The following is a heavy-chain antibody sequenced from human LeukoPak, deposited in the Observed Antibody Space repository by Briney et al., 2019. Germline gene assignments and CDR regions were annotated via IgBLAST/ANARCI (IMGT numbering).Heavy chain of an antibody. J-gene: IGHJ4*02. CDR1: GFTFSNAW. CDR2: IRSKNDGGTI. CDR3: TTDRTMKGY. Sequence: GGPLGLSCEASGFTFSNAWMAGAGQAPGKGLGWVGRIRSKNDGGTIGYAAPVKDRFTISRDDSKNTLYLQMNSLEIEDTAVYFCTTDRTMKGYWGQGTLVTVSS. D-gene: IGHD3-22*01. V-gene: IGHV3-15*01.